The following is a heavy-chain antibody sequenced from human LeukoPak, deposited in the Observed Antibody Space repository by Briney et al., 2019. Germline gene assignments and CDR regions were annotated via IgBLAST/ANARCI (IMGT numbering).Heavy chain of an antibody. D-gene: IGHD1-20*01. CDR1: GYTFTGYY. V-gene: IGHV1-2*02. CDR3: ARDSSNWNPDY. Sequence: ASVTVSCKASGYTFTGYYMHWVRQAPGQGLEWMGWINPNSGGTNYAQKFQGRVNMTRDTSISTAYMELSRLRSDDTAVYYCARDSSNWNPDYWGQGTLVTVSS. J-gene: IGHJ4*02. CDR2: INPNSGGT.